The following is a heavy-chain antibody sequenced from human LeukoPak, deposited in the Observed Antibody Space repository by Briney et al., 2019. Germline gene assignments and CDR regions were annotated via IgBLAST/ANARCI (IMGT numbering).Heavy chain of an antibody. CDR1: GFTFSDYY. J-gene: IGHJ4*02. CDR2: ISSSGSTI. Sequence: GGSLRLSCAASGFTFSDYYMSWIRQAPGKGLEWVSYISSSGSTIYYADSVKGRFTISRDNAKNSLYLQMNSLRAEDTAVYYCARDSRDRYYYDSSGYYYPRSAFDYWGQGTLVTASS. D-gene: IGHD3-22*01. V-gene: IGHV3-11*01. CDR3: ARDSRDRYYYDSSGYYYPRSAFDY.